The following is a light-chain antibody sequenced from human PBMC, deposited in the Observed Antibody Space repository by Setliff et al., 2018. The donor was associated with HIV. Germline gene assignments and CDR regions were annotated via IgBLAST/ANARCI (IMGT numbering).Light chain of an antibody. CDR3: QVWDSSSDHYV. J-gene: IGLJ1*01. Sequence: SYELTQPPSVSVAPGKTASITCGGDNIGSKSVHWYQQKPGQAPVLVIYNDSDRLSGIPERLSGSNSGTTATLTISRVEAGDEADYYCQVWDSSSDHYVFGTGTKVTV. CDR1: NIGSKS. CDR2: NDS. V-gene: IGLV3-21*04.